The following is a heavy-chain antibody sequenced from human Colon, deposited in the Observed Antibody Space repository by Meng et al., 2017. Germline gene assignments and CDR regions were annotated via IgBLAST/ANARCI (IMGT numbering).Heavy chain of an antibody. CDR2: IYWDDGK. D-gene: IGHD1-26*01. Sequence: SGPMLVKPTQTLTLTCTFSGFSLSTSGVGVGWILQPPGKALEWLALIYWDDGKRYSPSMTSRLTITKNTSKNQVVLTMTNMDPVDTATDYSAHFIVGATGGYYFDYWGQGTLVTVSS. V-gene: IGHV2-5*02. CDR1: GFSLSTSGVG. CDR3: AHFIVGATGGYYFDY. J-gene: IGHJ4*02.